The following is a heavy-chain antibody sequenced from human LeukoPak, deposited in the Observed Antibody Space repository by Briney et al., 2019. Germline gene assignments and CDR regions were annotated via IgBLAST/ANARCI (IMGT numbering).Heavy chain of an antibody. CDR1: GYTFTSYG. Sequence: GASVKVSCKASGYTFTSYGISWVRQAPGQGLEWMGWISAYNGNTNYAQKLQGRVTMTTDTSTSTAYMELRSLRSDDTAVYYCAREKYYDSSGAFDYWGQGTLVTVSS. V-gene: IGHV1-18*01. D-gene: IGHD3-22*01. CDR2: ISAYNGNT. J-gene: IGHJ4*02. CDR3: AREKYYDSSGAFDY.